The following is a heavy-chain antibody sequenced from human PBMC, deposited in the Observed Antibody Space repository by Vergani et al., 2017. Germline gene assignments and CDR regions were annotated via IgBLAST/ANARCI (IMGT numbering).Heavy chain of an antibody. D-gene: IGHD3-22*01. CDR1: GFSFDDYA. J-gene: IGHJ4*02. CDR3: ARDQSRSYYYDSSGYPQNEYYFDY. V-gene: IGHV3-9*01. Sequence: EVQLVESGGGLVQPGRSLRLSCVASGFSFDDYAMHWVRQAPGKGLEWVSGISWNSGSIGYADSVKGRFTISRDNAKNSLYLQMNSLRAEDTAVYYCARDQSRSYYYDSSGYPQNEYYFDYWGQGTLVTVSS. CDR2: ISWNSGSI.